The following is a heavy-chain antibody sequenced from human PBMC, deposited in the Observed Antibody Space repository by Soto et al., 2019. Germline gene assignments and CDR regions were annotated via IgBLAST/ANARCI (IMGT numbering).Heavy chain of an antibody. CDR2: IKSDGSGT. D-gene: IGHD3-22*01. Sequence: EVQLVESGGGLVQPGESLTLSCAASGFTFSSYWMHWVRQAPGKGLVWVSRIKSDGSGTYYADSVKGRLTISRDTAKNPLYPQMSSLRVEATAVYCCARGDGNRYDGNGYLGRNWGQGTLVTVSS. CDR3: ARGDGNRYDGNGYLGRN. V-gene: IGHV3-74*01. J-gene: IGHJ4*02. CDR1: GFTFSSYW.